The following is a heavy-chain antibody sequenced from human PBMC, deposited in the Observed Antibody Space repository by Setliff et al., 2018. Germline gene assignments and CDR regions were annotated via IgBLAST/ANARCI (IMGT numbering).Heavy chain of an antibody. CDR3: ARGPRYSGSYYVNY. V-gene: IGHV4-34*01. CDR2: INHSGSS. Sequence: PSETLSLTCAVYGGSFSGYYWSRIRQPPGKGLEWIGDINHSGSSNYNPSLKSRVTISVDTSKNQFSLNLSSVTAADTAVYYCARGPRYSGSYYVNYWGQGTLVTVSS. CDR1: GGSFSGYY. J-gene: IGHJ4*02. D-gene: IGHD1-26*01.